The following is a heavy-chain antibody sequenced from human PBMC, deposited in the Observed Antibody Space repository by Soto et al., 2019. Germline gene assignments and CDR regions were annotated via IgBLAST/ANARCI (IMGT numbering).Heavy chain of an antibody. CDR3: ATGTGSGMDV. D-gene: IGHD3-10*01. CDR1: GYTFTNYA. J-gene: IGHJ6*02. Sequence: QVQLVQSGAEEKKPGASVKVSCKASGYTFTNYAMHWVREAPGQRLEGMGWMNGGSGNTKYSQKFQGRVPITRDTSASTAYMDLSSLRSEETALYYCATGTGSGMDVWGQGTTVTVSS. V-gene: IGHV1-3*05. CDR2: MNGGSGNT.